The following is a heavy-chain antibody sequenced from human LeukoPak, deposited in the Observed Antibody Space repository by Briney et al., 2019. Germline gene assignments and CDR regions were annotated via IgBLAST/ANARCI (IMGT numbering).Heavy chain of an antibody. CDR1: GFTFSSYS. CDR3: ARGLVVVTMTSSIMDV. V-gene: IGHV4-34*01. J-gene: IGHJ6*02. Sequence: PGGSLRLSCAASGFTFSSYSMNWVRQAPGNGLEWVGDIDHRGSINYNPSLKSRVTISVDTSKNQFSLRLSSVTAADTAVYYCARGLVVVTMTSSIMDVWGQGTTVTVSS. D-gene: IGHD3-22*01. CDR2: IDHRGSI.